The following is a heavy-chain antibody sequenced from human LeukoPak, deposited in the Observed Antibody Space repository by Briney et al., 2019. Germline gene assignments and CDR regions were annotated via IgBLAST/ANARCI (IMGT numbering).Heavy chain of an antibody. Sequence: ASVKVSCKASGGTFSSYAISWVRQAPGQGLEWMGGIIPIFGTANYAQKFQGRVTITADESTSTAYMELSSLRSEDTAVYYCASVIAAAPIYYYYGMDVWGQGTTVTVSS. CDR1: GGTFSSYA. J-gene: IGHJ6*02. CDR3: ASVIAAAPIYYYYGMDV. CDR2: IIPIFGTA. V-gene: IGHV1-69*13. D-gene: IGHD6-13*01.